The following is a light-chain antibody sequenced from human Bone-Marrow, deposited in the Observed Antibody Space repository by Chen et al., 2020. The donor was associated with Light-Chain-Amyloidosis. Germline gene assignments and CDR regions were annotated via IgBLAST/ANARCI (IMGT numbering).Light chain of an antibody. CDR2: GSS. CDR1: QTISSNY. V-gene: IGKV3-20*01. CDR3: QQYGTSPLT. J-gene: IGKJ4*01. Sequence: DIVLTQSPRTLSLSPGEGANLSCRASQTISSNYLTWYQQKFGQTPRLLIYGSSSRATGIPDRFTGSGSGTDFTLTINRLAPEDFAMYYCQQYGTSPLTFGGGTKVEIK.